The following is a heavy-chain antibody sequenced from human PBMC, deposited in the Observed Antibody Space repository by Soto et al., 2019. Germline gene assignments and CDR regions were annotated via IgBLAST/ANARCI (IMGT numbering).Heavy chain of an antibody. CDR2: INPSGIST. D-gene: IGHD2-15*01. CDR3: ARVTVSYRAPCSGGSCYLFDY. J-gene: IGHJ4*02. V-gene: IGHV1-46*01. CDR1: GYTFTNYY. Sequence: ASVKVSCKTSGYTFTNYYIHWVRQAPGQGLEWMGVINPSGISTTYAQKFQGRVTMTRDTSTSTVYMDLISLIPEDTAVYFCARVTVSYRAPCSGGSCYLFDYWGQGTLVTVSS.